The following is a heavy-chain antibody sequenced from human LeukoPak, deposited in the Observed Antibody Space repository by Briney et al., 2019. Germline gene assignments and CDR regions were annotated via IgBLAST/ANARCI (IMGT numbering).Heavy chain of an antibody. J-gene: IGHJ3*02. CDR3: ARDGGPTSNPSHDTFAI. V-gene: IGHV4-59*12. D-gene: IGHD3-16*01. CDR2: ISHSESA. CDR1: GGSLSSYY. Sequence: PSETLPLTCTVSGGSLSSYYWSWIRQPPGRGLEWIGYISHSESAYYSPSLESRITISVDRSKNQFSLKLKSVTAADTAIYYCARDGGPTSNPSHDTFAIWGQGTMVAVSS.